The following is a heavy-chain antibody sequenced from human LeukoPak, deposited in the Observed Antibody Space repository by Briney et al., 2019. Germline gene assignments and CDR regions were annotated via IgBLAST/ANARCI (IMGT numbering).Heavy chain of an antibody. V-gene: IGHV4-59*01. CDR1: GGSISSYY. D-gene: IGHD1-26*01. CDR2: IYYSGST. Sequence: SETLSLTCTVSGGSISSYYWSWIRQPPGKGLEWIGGIYYSGSTNYNPSLKSRVTISVDTSKNQFSLKLSSVTAADTAVYYCARGIVGASQLREDDAFDIWGQGTMVTVSS. CDR3: ARGIVGASQLREDDAFDI. J-gene: IGHJ3*02.